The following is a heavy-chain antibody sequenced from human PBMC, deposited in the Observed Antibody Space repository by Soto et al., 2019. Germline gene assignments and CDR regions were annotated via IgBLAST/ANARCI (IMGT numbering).Heavy chain of an antibody. CDR1: GGTFSSYA. D-gene: IGHD2-8*01. Sequence: GASVKVSCKASGGTFSSYAISWVRQAPGQGLEWMGGIIPIFGTANHAQKFQGRVTITADESTSTAYMELSSLRSEDTAVYYCASGCTNGVCWAEDYYCYGMDVWGQGTTVTVSS. CDR3: ASGCTNGVCWAEDYYCYGMDV. V-gene: IGHV1-69*13. CDR2: IIPIFGTA. J-gene: IGHJ6*02.